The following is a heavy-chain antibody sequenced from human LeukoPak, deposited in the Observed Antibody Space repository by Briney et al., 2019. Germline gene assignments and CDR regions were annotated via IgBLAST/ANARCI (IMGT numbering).Heavy chain of an antibody. D-gene: IGHD2-8*01. Sequence: PGGSLRLSCAASGFTFSSYAKSWVRQPPGKGLEWIASIYYTGSTYYNPSLKSRVTISLDMSKNEFFLTMTSVTAADTAVYFCTAEKNGSPHYWGQGTQVTVSS. J-gene: IGHJ4*02. CDR1: GFTFSSYAK. CDR2: IYYTGST. CDR3: TAEKNGSPHY. V-gene: IGHV4-39*07.